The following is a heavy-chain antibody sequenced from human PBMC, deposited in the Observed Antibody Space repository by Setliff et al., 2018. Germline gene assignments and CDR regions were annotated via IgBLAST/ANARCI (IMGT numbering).Heavy chain of an antibody. CDR1: GGSISSGDYY. CDR2: IYYSGST. CDR3: ARERSGSYYGYAFDI. V-gene: IGHV4-30-4*08. Sequence: SETLSLTCTVSGGSISSGDYYWSWIRQPPGKGLEWIGYIYYSGSTYYNPSLKSRVTISVDTSKNQFSLKLSSVTAADTAVYSCARERSGSYYGYAFDIWGQGTMVTVSS. J-gene: IGHJ3*02. D-gene: IGHD1-26*01.